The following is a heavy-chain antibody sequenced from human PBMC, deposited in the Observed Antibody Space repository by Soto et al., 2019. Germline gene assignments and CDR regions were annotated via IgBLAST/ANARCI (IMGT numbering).Heavy chain of an antibody. J-gene: IGHJ4*02. CDR2: INAGNGNT. V-gene: IGHV1-3*01. Sequence: PSVKASCKASGYTFNSYSMNSVRQTPGQRLEWMGWINAGNGNTKYSQKFQGRVTITRDTSASTAYMELSSLRSEDTAVYYCARDPGYSYGYNWGQGTLVTVSS. CDR1: GYTFNSYS. CDR3: ARDPGYSYGYN. D-gene: IGHD5-18*01.